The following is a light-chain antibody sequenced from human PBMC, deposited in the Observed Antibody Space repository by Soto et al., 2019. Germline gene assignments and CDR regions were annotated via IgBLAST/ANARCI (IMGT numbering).Light chain of an antibody. J-gene: IGLJ1*01. CDR3: AAWDDSLNALV. Sequence: QSVLTQPPSASGTPGQRVTVSCSRSSSNIGSNTVSWYQQRPGTAPKLLIYSNTQRPSGVPDRFSGSKSDTSASLAISGLQSEDEADYYCAAWDDSLNALVFGTGTKLTVL. CDR2: SNT. CDR1: SSNIGSNT. V-gene: IGLV1-44*01.